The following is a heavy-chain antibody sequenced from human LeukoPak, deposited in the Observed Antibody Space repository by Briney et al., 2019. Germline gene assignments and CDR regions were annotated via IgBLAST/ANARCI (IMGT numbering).Heavy chain of an antibody. D-gene: IGHD3-10*01. J-gene: IGHJ4*02. Sequence: ASVKVSCKSSGFTFTDYYMHWVRQAPGQGLEWMGWINLDSGDRNYAQKFQGRVTMTRNTSISTAYMELSSLRSEDTAVYYCARGKRGRITMVRGVLYYFDYWGQGTLVTVSS. CDR2: INLDSGDR. CDR1: GFTFTDYY. CDR3: ARGKRGRITMVRGVLYYFDY. V-gene: IGHV1-2*02.